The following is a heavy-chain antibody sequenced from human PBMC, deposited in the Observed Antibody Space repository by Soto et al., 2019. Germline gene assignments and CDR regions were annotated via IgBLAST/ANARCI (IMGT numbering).Heavy chain of an antibody. D-gene: IGHD2-21*01. CDR1: GGSISDGAYY. J-gene: IGHJ4*02. CDR3: ASGLSGDKVDQ. CDR2: IYNSGNT. Sequence: QVQLQESGPGLVKPSQTLSLTCTVSGGSISDGAYYWSWIRQPPGKGLEWIGHIYNSGNTNNNPSLRSRLTISLDPSKSQFSLNLNSVTAADTAVYYCASGLSGDKVDQWGQGTLVTVSS. V-gene: IGHV4-30-4*01.